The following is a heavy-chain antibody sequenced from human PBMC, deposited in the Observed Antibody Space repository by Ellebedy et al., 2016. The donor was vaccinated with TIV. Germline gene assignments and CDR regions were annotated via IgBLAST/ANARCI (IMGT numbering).Heavy chain of an antibody. CDR2: IDHRGTT. CDR1: GGSFTSYY. J-gene: IGHJ4*02. Sequence: MPSETLSLTCAVYGGSFTSYYWSWIRQSPGKGLEWFGEIDHRGTTTYNPSRESRVIISVDTSKNQFSLKVRSVTAADTGIYYCARSGTYARSSLFDYWGQGNLVTVSS. CDR3: ARSGTYARSSLFDY. D-gene: IGHD1-26*01. V-gene: IGHV4-34*01.